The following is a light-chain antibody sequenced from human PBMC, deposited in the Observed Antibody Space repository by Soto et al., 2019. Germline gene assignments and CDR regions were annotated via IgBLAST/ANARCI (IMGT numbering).Light chain of an antibody. CDR2: EAS. CDR1: QCIGQD. Sequence: AIRMTQYPSSLSAAVGDRVTISCRASQCIGQDVGWYKQKTGKAPKLLIYEASTLQTGVASRFSGSGSGTDVTLTISSLQPEDFATYYCLQDYVYPWTFGQGTKVDVK. J-gene: IGKJ1*01. V-gene: IGKV1-6*01. CDR3: LQDYVYPWT.